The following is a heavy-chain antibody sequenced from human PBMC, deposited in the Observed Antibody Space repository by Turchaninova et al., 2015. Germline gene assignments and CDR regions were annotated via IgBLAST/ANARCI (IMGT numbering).Heavy chain of an antibody. V-gene: IGHV4-30-4*01. CDR3: AREMRYGTDPGYYYDH. CDR1: GDSISSPVNY. D-gene: IGHD1-1*01. CDR2: IYPPSCNS. J-gene: IGHJ4*02. Sequence: QVQLPESGPGLLKPSQTLSLTRSCSGDSISSPVNYWTWIRQRPGQNPEWIGYIYPPSCNSYYTSSLSSRLTISLDTSKNQMSLTFNSVTAADTAIYYCAREMRYGTDPGYYYDHWGQGTLVSVSS.